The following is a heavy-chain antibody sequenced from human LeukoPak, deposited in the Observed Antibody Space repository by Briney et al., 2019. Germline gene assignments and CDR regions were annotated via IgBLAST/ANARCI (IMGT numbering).Heavy chain of an antibody. D-gene: IGHD1-26*01. CDR1: GGSISSGGYY. J-gene: IGHJ4*02. V-gene: IGHV4-31*03. Sequence: SETLSLTCTVSGGSISSGGYYWSWIRQHPGKGLEWIGYIYYSGSTYYNPSLKSRVTISVDTSKNQFSLKLSSVTAADTAVYYCARGRGGSYPFDYWGQGTLVTVSS. CDR2: IYYSGST. CDR3: ARGRGGSYPFDY.